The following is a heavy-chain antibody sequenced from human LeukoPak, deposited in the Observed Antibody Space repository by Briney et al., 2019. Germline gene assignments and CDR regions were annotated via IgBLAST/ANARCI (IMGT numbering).Heavy chain of an antibody. J-gene: IGHJ4*02. Sequence: SETLSLTCAVYGGSFSGYYWSWIRQPPGKGLEWIGYIYYSGSTNYNPSLKSRVTISVDTSKNQFSLKLSSVTAADTAVYYCARENDYGGNGVDYWGQGTLVTVSS. CDR1: GGSFSGYY. D-gene: IGHD4-23*01. CDR2: IYYSGST. CDR3: ARENDYGGNGVDY. V-gene: IGHV4-59*01.